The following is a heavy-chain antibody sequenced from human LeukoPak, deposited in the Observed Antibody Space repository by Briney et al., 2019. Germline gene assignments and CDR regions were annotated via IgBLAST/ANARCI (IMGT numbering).Heavy chain of an antibody. CDR3: ARDPRDGYNYRFDY. CDR2: IIPILGIA. V-gene: IGHV1-69*10. Sequence: ASVKVSCKAPGATFTSNAFSWVRKAPGQGLEWMGRIIPILGIANYAQKFQGRVTITADKSTSTAYMELSSLRSEDTAVYYCARDPRDGYNYRFDYWGQGTLVTVSS. D-gene: IGHD5-24*01. J-gene: IGHJ4*02. CDR1: GATFTSNA.